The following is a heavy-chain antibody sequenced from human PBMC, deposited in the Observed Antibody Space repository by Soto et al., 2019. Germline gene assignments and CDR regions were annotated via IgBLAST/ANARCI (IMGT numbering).Heavy chain of an antibody. CDR3: ARDRGGSGWYPYFDY. CDR1: GFTFSSYA. Sequence: VQLVESGGGVVQPGRSLRLSCAASGFTFSSYAMHWVRQAPGKGLEWVAVISYDGSNKYYADSVKGRFTISRDNSKNTLYLQMNSLRAEDTAVYYCARDRGGSGWYPYFDYWGQGTLVTVSS. D-gene: IGHD6-19*01. J-gene: IGHJ4*02. V-gene: IGHV3-30-3*01. CDR2: ISYDGSNK.